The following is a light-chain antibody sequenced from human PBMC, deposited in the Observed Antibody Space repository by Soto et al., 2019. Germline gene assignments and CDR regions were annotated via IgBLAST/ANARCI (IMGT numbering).Light chain of an antibody. J-gene: IGKJ5*01. Sequence: TQSPSTLRVFPGARATLSCRASRSVGSLLAWYQQKPGQAPRLLIYRASSRATGISGSFSGSGSGTEFTLTITSLQSEDFAVYYCQQDNEWPITFGQGTRLEI. CDR1: RSVGSL. V-gene: IGKV3-15*01. CDR2: RAS. CDR3: QQDNEWPIT.